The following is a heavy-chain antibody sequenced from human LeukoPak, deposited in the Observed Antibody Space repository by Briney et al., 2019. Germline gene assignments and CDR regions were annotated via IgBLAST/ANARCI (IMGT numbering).Heavy chain of an antibody. Sequence: PSETLSLTCAVYGGSFSGYYWSWIRQPPGKGLEWIGEINHSGSTNYNPSLKSRVTISVDTSKNQFSLKLSSVTAADTAVYYCARGLRGGSYLSYFDYWGQGTLVTVSP. D-gene: IGHD1-26*01. CDR2: INHSGST. CDR3: ARGLRGGSYLSYFDY. V-gene: IGHV4-34*01. CDR1: GGSFSGYY. J-gene: IGHJ4*02.